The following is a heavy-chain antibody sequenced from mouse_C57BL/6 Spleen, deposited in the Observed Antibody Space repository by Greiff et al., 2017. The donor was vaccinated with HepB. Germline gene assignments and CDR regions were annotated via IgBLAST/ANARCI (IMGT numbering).Heavy chain of an antibody. CDR1: GFNIKDYH. CDR3: TTDTTVVGGRDY. D-gene: IGHD1-1*01. V-gene: IGHV14-1*01. CDR2: IDPEDGDT. Sequence: VQLQQSGAELVRPGASVKLSCTASGFNIKDYHMHWVKQKPEQGLEWIGRIDPEDGDTEYAPKFQGKATMTADTSSNTAYLQLSSLTSEDTAVYYCTTDTTVVGGRDYWGQGTTLTVSS. J-gene: IGHJ2*01.